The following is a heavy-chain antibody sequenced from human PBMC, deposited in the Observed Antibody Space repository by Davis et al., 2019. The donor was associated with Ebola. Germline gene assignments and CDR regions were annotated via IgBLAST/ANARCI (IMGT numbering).Heavy chain of an antibody. J-gene: IGHJ4*02. CDR2: VYSSGTT. Sequence: MPSETLSLTCTVSNGSISSYYWSWVRQPPGGGLEWIGYVYSSGTTNYNPSLKSRVTISVDTSKNQFSLKLSSVTAADTAVYYCARGRRYSYGPPRYWGQGTLVTVSS. V-gene: IGHV4-59*12. CDR1: NGSISSYY. CDR3: ARGRRYSYGPPRY. D-gene: IGHD5-18*01.